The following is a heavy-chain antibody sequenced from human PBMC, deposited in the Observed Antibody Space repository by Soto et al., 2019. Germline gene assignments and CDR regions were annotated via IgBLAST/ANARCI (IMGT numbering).Heavy chain of an antibody. CDR3: ARGGVVGRYSSGWHASFPPLDY. D-gene: IGHD6-19*01. CDR1: GFTVSSNY. J-gene: IGHJ4*02. CDR2: IYSGGST. Sequence: EVQLVESGGGLIQPGGSLRLSCAASGFTVSSNYMSWVRQAPGKGLEWVSVIYSGGSTYYADSVKGRFTISRDNSKNTLYLQMNSLRAEDTAVYYCARGGVVGRYSSGWHASFPPLDYWGQGTLVTVSS. V-gene: IGHV3-53*01.